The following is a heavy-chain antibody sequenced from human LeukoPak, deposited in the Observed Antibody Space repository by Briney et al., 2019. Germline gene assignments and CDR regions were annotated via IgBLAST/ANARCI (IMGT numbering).Heavy chain of an antibody. J-gene: IGHJ4*02. V-gene: IGHV3-20*04. CDR2: INWNGGST. CDR3: ARDLWFGELPENYFDY. D-gene: IGHD3-10*01. Sequence: GGSLRLSCAASGFTFDDYGMSWVRQAPGKGLDWVSGINWNGGSTGYADSVKGRLTISRVNAKNSLYLQMNSLRAEDTALYYCARDLWFGELPENYFDYWGQGTLVTVSS. CDR1: GFTFDDYG.